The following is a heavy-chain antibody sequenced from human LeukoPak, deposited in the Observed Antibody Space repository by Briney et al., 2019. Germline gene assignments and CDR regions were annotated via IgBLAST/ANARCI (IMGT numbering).Heavy chain of an antibody. D-gene: IGHD3-10*02. V-gene: IGHV3-30*18. CDR2: ISYDGSNK. Sequence: GGSLRLSCAASGFTFSSYGMHWVRQAPGKGLEWVAVISYDGSNKYYADSVKGRFTISRDNSKNTMYLQLTSLRVEDTAVYYCAKERGFYSVYWGQGTLVTVSS. CDR1: GFTFSSYG. J-gene: IGHJ4*02. CDR3: AKERGFYSVY.